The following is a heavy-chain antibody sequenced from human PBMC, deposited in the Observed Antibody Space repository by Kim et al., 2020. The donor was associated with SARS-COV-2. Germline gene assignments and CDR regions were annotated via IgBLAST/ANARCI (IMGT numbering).Heavy chain of an antibody. J-gene: IGHJ5*02. V-gene: IGHV4-34*01. CDR1: GGSFSGYY. D-gene: IGHD3-16*01. CDR3: ARGLDDYVWGSSPWFDP. Sequence: SETLSLTCAVYGGSFSGYYWSWIRQPPGKGLEWIGEINHSGSTNFNPSLKSRVTISVDTSKNQFSLKLSSVTAADTAVYYCARGLDDYVWGSSPWFDPWGQGTLVTVSS. CDR2: INHSGST.